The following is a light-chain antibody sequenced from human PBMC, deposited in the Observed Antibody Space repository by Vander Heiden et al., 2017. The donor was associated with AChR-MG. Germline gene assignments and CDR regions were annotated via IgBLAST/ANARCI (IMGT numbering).Light chain of an antibody. J-gene: IGLJ2*01. Sequence: QSALPQPRSVSGSPGQSVTISCTGTSRDVGGYNYVSWYQQRPGKAPKLMIYEVSKRHSGVPDRFSGSKSGDTASLTISGLQAEDEADYYCCSYAGSYTLVFGGGTKLTVL. CDR1: SRDVGGYNY. CDR3: CSYAGSYTLV. CDR2: EVS. V-gene: IGLV2-11*01.